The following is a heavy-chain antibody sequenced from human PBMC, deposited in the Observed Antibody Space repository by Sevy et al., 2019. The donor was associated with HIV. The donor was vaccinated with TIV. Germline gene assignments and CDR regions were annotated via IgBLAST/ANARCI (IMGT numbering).Heavy chain of an antibody. CDR2: ISYDGSTK. CDR1: GFTFSSYG. CDR3: AIAAEEGSSWYSAYSSYYGMDV. Sequence: GGSLRLSCAASGFTFSSYGMHWVRQAPGKGLEWVAVISYDGSTKYYADSVKGRFTISRDNSKNTLYLQMNSLRAEDTAVYYCAIAAEEGSSWYSAYSSYYGMDVWGQGTTVTVSS. J-gene: IGHJ6*02. V-gene: IGHV3-30*03. D-gene: IGHD6-13*01.